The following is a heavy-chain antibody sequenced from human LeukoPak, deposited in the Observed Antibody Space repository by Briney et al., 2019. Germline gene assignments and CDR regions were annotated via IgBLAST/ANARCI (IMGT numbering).Heavy chain of an antibody. CDR3: ARDSGGSGAAGAFDI. J-gene: IGHJ3*02. V-gene: IGHV3-33*08. CDR2: IWYDGSNK. Sequence: GGSLRLSCAASGSTFSSYAMSWVRQAPGKGLEWVAVIWYDGSNKYYADSVKGRFTISRDNSKNTLYLQMNSLRAEDTAVYYCARDSGGSGAAGAFDIWGQGTMVTVSS. CDR1: GSTFSSYA. D-gene: IGHD3-10*01.